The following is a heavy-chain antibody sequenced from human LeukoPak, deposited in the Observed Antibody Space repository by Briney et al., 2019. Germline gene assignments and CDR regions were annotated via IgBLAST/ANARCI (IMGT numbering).Heavy chain of an antibody. Sequence: GGSLRLSCAASGFTFDDYGMSWVRQAPGKGLEWVSGINWNGGRTGYADSVKGRFTISRDNSKNTLYLQMNSLRAEDTAVYYCAKDKYGDFAFDIWGQGTMVTVSS. CDR3: AKDKYGDFAFDI. J-gene: IGHJ3*02. CDR2: INWNGGRT. V-gene: IGHV3-20*04. CDR1: GFTFDDYG. D-gene: IGHD4-17*01.